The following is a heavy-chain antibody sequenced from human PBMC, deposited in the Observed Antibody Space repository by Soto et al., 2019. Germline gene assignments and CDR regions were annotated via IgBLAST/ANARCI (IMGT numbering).Heavy chain of an antibody. D-gene: IGHD3-22*01. J-gene: IGHJ6*02. CDR2: ISAYNGNT. CDR3: AGDSSGYYHPRIGYYYYGMDV. V-gene: IGHV1-18*01. CDR1: GYTFTSYG. Sequence: GASVKVSCEASGYTFTSYGISWVRQAPGQGLEWMGWISAYNGNTNYAQKLQGRVTMTTDTSTSTAHMELRSLRSDDTAVYYCAGDSSGYYHPRIGYYYYGMDVWGQGTTVTVSS.